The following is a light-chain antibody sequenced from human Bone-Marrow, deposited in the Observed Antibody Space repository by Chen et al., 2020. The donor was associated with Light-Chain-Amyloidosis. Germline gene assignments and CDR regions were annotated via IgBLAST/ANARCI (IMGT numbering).Light chain of an antibody. Sequence: NFMLTQPHSVSESPGKTVIISCTRSSGSIATNYVQWYQQRPGSSPTTVSYEDDQRPSVVPDRFSGSIERASNSASLSSSGLKTEDEADYYCQSYQGSSQGVFGGGTKLTVL. V-gene: IGLV6-57*01. CDR2: EDD. J-gene: IGLJ3*02. CDR3: QSYQGSSQGV. CDR1: SGSIATNY.